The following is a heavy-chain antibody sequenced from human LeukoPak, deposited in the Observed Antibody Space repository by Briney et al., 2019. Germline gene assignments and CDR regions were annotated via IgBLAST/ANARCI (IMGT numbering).Heavy chain of an antibody. CDR3: ARDAKNRLLLVPGAINDAFDV. CDR1: GYMFTGHY. D-gene: IGHD2-2*01. Sequence: ASVKVSCKASGYMFTGHYMHWVRQVPGQGLEWMGWINPNSGGTNYAQKFQGRVTMTRDSSITTVYVELSRLTSDDTALYFCARDAKNRLLLVPGAINDAFDVWGQGTMVTVSA. J-gene: IGHJ3*01. V-gene: IGHV1-2*02. CDR2: INPNSGGT.